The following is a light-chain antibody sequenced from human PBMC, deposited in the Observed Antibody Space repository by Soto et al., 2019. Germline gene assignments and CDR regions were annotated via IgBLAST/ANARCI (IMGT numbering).Light chain of an antibody. CDR3: QQSYSTPDT. V-gene: IGKV1-39*01. Sequence: DIQMTQSPSSLSASVGDRVTITSRASQSISSYLHWYQHKPGKAPRLLIYAASSLQSGVPSRFSGSGSGTDFTLTISSLRPEDFATYFCQQSYSTPDTFGQGTKLEIK. CDR1: QSISSY. J-gene: IGKJ2*01. CDR2: AAS.